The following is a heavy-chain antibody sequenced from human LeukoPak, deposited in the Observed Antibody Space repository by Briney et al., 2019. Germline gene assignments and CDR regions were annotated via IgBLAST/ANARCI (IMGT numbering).Heavy chain of an antibody. J-gene: IGHJ5*02. Sequence: ASVTVSCKASGYTFNDYFIHWLRQAPGQGLEWMGWINPNGGETNYPQKFQGRVTMTRDTSISTADMELRWLTSDDTAMYYCARDIAPSGSWWFDTWGQGTPVTVSP. V-gene: IGHV1-2*02. D-gene: IGHD6-13*01. CDR1: GYTFNDYF. CDR3: ARDIAPSGSWWFDT. CDR2: INPNGGET.